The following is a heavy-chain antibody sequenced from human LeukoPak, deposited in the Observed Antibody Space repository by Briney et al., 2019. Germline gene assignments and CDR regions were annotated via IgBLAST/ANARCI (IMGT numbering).Heavy chain of an antibody. CDR3: ARHYGP. CDR2: IYDSGST. D-gene: IGHD3-10*01. J-gene: IGHJ5*02. Sequence: PSETLSLTCTVSGGSISGSSYYWGWIRQPPGKGLEWIGSIYDSGSTYYNPSLKSRVTISVDTSKNQFSLKLNSVTAADTAVYYYARHYGPWGQGTLVTVSS. V-gene: IGHV4-39*01. CDR1: GGSISGSSYY.